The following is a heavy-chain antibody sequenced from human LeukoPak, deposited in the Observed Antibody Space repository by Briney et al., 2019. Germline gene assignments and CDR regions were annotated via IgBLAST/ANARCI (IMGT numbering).Heavy chain of an antibody. CDR3: ARGWARGYDFWSDNWFDP. J-gene: IGHJ5*02. D-gene: IGHD3-3*01. CDR2: IYTSGST. CDR1: GGSISSGSYY. V-gene: IGHV4-61*02. Sequence: SETLSLTCTVSGGSISSGSYYWSWIRRPAGKGLEWIGRIYTSGSTNYNPSLKSRVTISVDTSKNQFSLKLSSVTAADTAVYYCARGWARGYDFWSDNWFDPWGQGTLVTVSS.